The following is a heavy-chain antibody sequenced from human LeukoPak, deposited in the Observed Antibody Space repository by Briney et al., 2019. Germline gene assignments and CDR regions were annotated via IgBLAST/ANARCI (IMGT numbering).Heavy chain of an antibody. Sequence: GGSLRLPCAASGFTFSDYYMSWIRQAPGKGLEWVSYISSSGSTIYYADSVKGRLTISRDNAKNSLYLQMNSLRAEDTAVYYCATTVTTYFGYFDYWGQGTLVTVSS. J-gene: IGHJ4*02. V-gene: IGHV3-11*01. CDR3: ATTVTTYFGYFDY. CDR2: ISSSGSTI. CDR1: GFTFSDYY. D-gene: IGHD4-17*01.